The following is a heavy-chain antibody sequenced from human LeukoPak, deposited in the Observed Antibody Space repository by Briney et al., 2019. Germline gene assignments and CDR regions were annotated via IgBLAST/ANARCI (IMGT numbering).Heavy chain of an antibody. CDR3: ARDQGTSTTAPKRKGRFDP. V-gene: IGHV3-33*01. J-gene: IGHJ5*02. D-gene: IGHD1-1*01. Sequence: PGRSLRLSCAASGFTFSNHGMHWVRQAPGKGLEWVALIWYDGSNKEYAESAKGRFTISRDNSKNTLYLQMNSLRDEDTAVYYCARDQGTSTTAPKRKGRFDPWGQGTLVTVSS. CDR1: GFTFSNHG. CDR2: IWYDGSNK.